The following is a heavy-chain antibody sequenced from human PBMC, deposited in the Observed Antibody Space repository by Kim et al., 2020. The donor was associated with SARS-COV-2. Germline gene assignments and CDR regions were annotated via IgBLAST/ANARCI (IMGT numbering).Heavy chain of an antibody. D-gene: IGHD3-10*01. V-gene: IGHV1-46*01. J-gene: IGHJ5*02. Sequence: ASVKVSCKASGYTFTSHYMNWVRQARGQGLEWMGRINPSDGTTTYAQKFQGRVTMNTDTSTSTIYMELSSLRSDDTAVYFCARNQVPITMVNWFDPWGQGTLVTVSS. CDR3: ARNQVPITMVNWFDP. CDR1: GYTFTSHY. CDR2: INPSDGTT.